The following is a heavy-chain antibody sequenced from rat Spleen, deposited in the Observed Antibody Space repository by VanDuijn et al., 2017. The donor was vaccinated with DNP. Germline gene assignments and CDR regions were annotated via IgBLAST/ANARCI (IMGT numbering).Heavy chain of an antibody. CDR3: AGRPPPTRGPFDY. CDR1: GFIFSNYW. CDR2: ISNTGDHT. V-gene: IGHV5-31*01. D-gene: IGHD1-4*01. J-gene: IGHJ2*01. Sequence: EVQLVESGGGPVQPGRSLKLSCVASGFIFSNYWMTWIRQAPGKGLEWVASISNTGDHTYYSDSVKGRFSISRDNVKSTLYLQVNSLRSEDTATYYCAGRPPPTRGPFDYWGQGVTVTVSS.